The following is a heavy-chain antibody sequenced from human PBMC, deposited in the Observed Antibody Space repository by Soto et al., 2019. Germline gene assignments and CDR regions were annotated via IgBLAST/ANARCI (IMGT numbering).Heavy chain of an antibody. CDR3: AREPATAKPEGVDF. V-gene: IGHV1-2*02. Sequence: ASVEVSCKASGYTFSDYYIHWVRQAPGQGLEWMGWINPNSGGTKYAPKFQGGVTMTRDTSITTAYMELSRLRSGDTAVYYCAREPATAKPEGVDFWGQGTLVTVSS. D-gene: IGHD1-1*01. CDR1: GYTFSDYY. CDR2: INPNSGGT. J-gene: IGHJ4*02.